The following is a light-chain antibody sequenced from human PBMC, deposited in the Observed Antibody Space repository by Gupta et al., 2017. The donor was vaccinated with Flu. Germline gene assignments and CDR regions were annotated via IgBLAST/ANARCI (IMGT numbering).Light chain of an antibody. CDR3: ATWDDSRSAVV. J-gene: IGLJ2*01. CDR2: KSN. V-gene: IGLV1-47*01. CDR1: NSNIGINY. Sequence: QSVLTPPPSTSPAPGQTVTFSCSGGNSNIGINYVSCYQHLPGATPKLIMYKSNQPPSGVPYRYSGSKSGTSAALAISGLRSEDEAEYYCATWDDSRSAVVFGGGTKLTVL.